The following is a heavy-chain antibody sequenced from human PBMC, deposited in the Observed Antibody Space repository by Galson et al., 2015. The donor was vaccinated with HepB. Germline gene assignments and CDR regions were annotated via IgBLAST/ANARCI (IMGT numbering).Heavy chain of an antibody. V-gene: IGHV3-7*03. J-gene: IGHJ6*02. CDR1: GFTFSSYW. CDR3: ARGKSGYTYDLVNYYYNGMDV. Sequence: SLRLSCAASGFTFSSYWMNWVRQAPGKGLEWVANIKQDGSEKYYVDSVKGRFTISRDNAKNSLYLQMNNLRAEDTAVYYCARGKSGYTYDLVNYYYNGMDVWGQGTTVTVSS. D-gene: IGHD5-18*01. CDR2: IKQDGSEK.